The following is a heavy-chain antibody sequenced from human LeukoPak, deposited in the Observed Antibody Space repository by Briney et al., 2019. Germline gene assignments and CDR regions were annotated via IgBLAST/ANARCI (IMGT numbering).Heavy chain of an antibody. CDR2: IYYSGST. V-gene: IGHV4-30-4*01. D-gene: IGHD4-11*01. CDR3: ARCNHDYSNYGPSGYYYGMDV. CDR1: GGSISSGDYY. Sequence: PQTLSLTCTVSGGSISSGDYYWSWIRQPPGKGLEWIGYIYYSGSTYYNPSLKSRVTISVDTSKNQFSLKLSSVTAADTAVYYCARCNHDYSNYGPSGYYYGMDVWGQGTTVTVSS. J-gene: IGHJ6*02.